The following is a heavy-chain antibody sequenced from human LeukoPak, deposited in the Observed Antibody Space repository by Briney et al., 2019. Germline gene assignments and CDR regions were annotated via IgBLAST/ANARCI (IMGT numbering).Heavy chain of an antibody. CDR1: GASISSYY. Sequence: SETLSLTCTVSGASISSYYWSWIRQPAGKTLEWIGRIYISGSTNYNPSLESRVTMSLDTSKSQFSLKLNSVTAADTAVYYCAREPLAFDYWGQGTLVTVSS. J-gene: IGHJ4*02. V-gene: IGHV4-4*07. CDR3: AREPLAFDY. CDR2: IYISGST.